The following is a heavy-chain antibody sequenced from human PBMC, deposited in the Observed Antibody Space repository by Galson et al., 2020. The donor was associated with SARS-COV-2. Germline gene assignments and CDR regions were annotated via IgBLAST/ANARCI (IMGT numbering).Heavy chain of an antibody. Sequence: GESLKISCAASGFTFSSYSMNWVRQAPGKGLEWVSSISSSSSYIYYADSVKGRFTISRDNAKNSLYLQMNSLRAEDTAMYYCASQYGDYLYYYYYGMDVWGQGTTVTVSS. CDR3: ASQYGDYLYYYYYGMDV. J-gene: IGHJ6*02. CDR1: GFTFSSYS. CDR2: ISSSSSYI. D-gene: IGHD4-17*01. V-gene: IGHV3-21*01.